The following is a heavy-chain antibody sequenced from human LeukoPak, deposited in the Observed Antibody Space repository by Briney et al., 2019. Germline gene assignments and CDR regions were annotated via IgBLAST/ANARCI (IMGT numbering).Heavy chain of an antibody. D-gene: IGHD3-22*01. CDR1: GGSISSSSYY. CDR2: IYYSGST. Sequence: SETLSLTCTVPGGSISSSSYYWGWIRQPPGKGLEWIGSIYYSGSTYYNPSLKSRVTISVDTSKNQFSLKLSSVTAADTAVYYCARAYDSSGYTDPPSNWFDPWGQGTLVTVSS. J-gene: IGHJ5*02. V-gene: IGHV4-39*01. CDR3: ARAYDSSGYTDPPSNWFDP.